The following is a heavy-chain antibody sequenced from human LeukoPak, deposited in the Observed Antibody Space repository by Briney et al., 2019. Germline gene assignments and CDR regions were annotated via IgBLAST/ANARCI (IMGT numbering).Heavy chain of an antibody. Sequence: PSGTLSLTCAVSGDSISTSTWWNWVRQPPGKGLEWIGEIYHSGSTNRNPSLKSRVTISVDKTKNQFSLKLSSVTAADTAMYYCAGGHNENNYKSTIDVWGQGTMVTVSS. CDR3: AGGHNENNYKSTIDV. CDR1: GDSISTSTW. J-gene: IGHJ3*01. V-gene: IGHV4-4*02. D-gene: IGHD1/OR15-1a*01. CDR2: IYHSGST.